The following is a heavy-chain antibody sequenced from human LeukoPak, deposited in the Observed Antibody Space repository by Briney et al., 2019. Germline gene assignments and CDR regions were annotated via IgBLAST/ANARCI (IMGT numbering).Heavy chain of an antibody. J-gene: IGHJ4*02. Sequence: ASVKVSCKASGYTFTGYYMHWVRQAPGQGLEWMGWINPNSGDTNYAQKFQGWVTMTRDTSISTAYMELSRLRSDDTAVYYCAMLDTAMGTDYWGQGTLVTVSS. V-gene: IGHV1-2*04. CDR1: GYTFTGYY. CDR3: AMLDTAMGTDY. D-gene: IGHD5-18*01. CDR2: INPNSGDT.